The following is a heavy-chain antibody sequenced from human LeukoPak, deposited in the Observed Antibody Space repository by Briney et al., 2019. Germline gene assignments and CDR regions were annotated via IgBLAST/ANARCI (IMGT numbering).Heavy chain of an antibody. D-gene: IGHD6-13*01. CDR1: GGSISSSSYY. J-gene: IGHJ6*03. CDR3: ARDLSSWYYHYYYYMDV. CDR2: IYYSGST. V-gene: IGHV4-39*07. Sequence: SETLSLTCTVSGGSISSSSYYWGWIRQPPGKGLEWIGSIYYSGSTYYNPSPKSRVTISVDTSKNQFSLKLSSVTAADTAVYYCARDLSSWYYHYYYYMDVWGKGTTVTVSS.